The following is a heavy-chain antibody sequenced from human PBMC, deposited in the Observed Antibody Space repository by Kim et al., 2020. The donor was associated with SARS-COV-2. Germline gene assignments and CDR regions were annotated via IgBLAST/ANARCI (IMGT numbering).Heavy chain of an antibody. V-gene: IGHV3-30*18. CDR2: ISYDGSNK. D-gene: IGHD5-18*01. J-gene: IGHJ6*02. Sequence: GGSLRLSCAASGFTFSSYGMHWVRQAPGKGLEWVAVISYDGSNKNYADSVKGRFTISRDNSKNTLYLQMNSLRAEDTAVYYCAKDLSPRIQLWLRYYGLDDWGQGTPVTVSS. CDR3: AKDLSPRIQLWLRYYGLDD. CDR1: GFTFSSYG.